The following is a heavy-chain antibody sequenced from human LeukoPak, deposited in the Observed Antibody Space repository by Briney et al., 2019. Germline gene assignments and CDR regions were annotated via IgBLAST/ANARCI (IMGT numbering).Heavy chain of an antibody. V-gene: IGHV1-8*01. J-gene: IGHJ6*03. D-gene: IGHD6-6*01. CDR2: MNPNSGNT. CDR3: ARDVAPEYSSSRFAYYYYYMDV. CDR1: GYTFTSYD. Sequence: GASVKVSCKASGYTFTSYDINWVRQATGQGLEWMGWMNPNSGNTGYAQKFQGRVTITADKSTSTAYMELSSLRSEDTAVYYCARDVAPEYSSSRFAYYYYYMDVWGKGTTVTVSS.